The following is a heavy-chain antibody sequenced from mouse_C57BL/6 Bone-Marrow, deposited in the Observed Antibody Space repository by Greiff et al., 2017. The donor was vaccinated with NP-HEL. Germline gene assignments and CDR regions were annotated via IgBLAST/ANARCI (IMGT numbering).Heavy chain of an antibody. V-gene: IGHV1-81*01. CDR3: ARGGVLRSPFAY. Sequence: QVQLKQSGAELARPGASVKLSCKASGYTFTSYGISWVKQRTGQGLEWIGEIYPRSGNTYYNEKFKGKATLTADKSSSTAYMELRSLTSEDSAVYFCARGGVLRSPFAYWGQGTLVTVSA. D-gene: IGHD1-1*01. J-gene: IGHJ3*01. CDR1: GYTFTSYG. CDR2: IYPRSGNT.